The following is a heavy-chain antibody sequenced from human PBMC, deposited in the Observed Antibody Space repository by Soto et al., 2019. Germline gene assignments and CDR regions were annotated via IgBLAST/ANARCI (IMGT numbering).Heavy chain of an antibody. CDR3: ARDASYYSLWSGYYPSRNGMDV. CDR2: IWYDGSKK. D-gene: IGHD3-3*01. CDR1: AFTFSSFG. Sequence: GWALRLSCASPAFTFSSFGMHWVRQAPGKGLEWVSLIWYDGSKKSYGDSVKGPFTISRDNSRDTVYLQMNSLRADDTAVYYCARDASYYSLWSGYYPSRNGMDVWGQGTTVTVSS. J-gene: IGHJ6*02. V-gene: IGHV3-33*01.